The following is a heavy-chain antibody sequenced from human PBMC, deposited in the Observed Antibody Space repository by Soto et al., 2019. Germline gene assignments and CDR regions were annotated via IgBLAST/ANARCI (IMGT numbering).Heavy chain of an antibody. V-gene: IGHV5-10-1*01. CDR2: IDPSDSYT. D-gene: IGHD2-2*01. Sequence: GESLKISCKGSGYSFTSYWISWVRQMPGKGLEWMGRIDPSDSYTNYSPSFQGHVTTSADKSISTAYLQWSSLKASDTAMYYCETSDARVAPGARDTYYYYYGMKVWGQGTTVTVSS. CDR3: ETSDARVAPGARDTYYYYYGMKV. CDR1: GYSFTSYW. J-gene: IGHJ6*02.